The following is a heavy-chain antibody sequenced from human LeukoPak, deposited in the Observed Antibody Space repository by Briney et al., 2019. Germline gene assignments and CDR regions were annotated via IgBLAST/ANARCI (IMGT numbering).Heavy chain of an antibody. D-gene: IGHD3-3*01. V-gene: IGHV1-69*13. CDR3: ARRTPPTFWSGYYTGGYFDY. CDR2: IIPIFGTA. J-gene: IGHJ4*02. CDR1: GYTFTSYY. Sequence: ASVKVSCKASGYTFTSYYMHWVRQAPGQGLEWMGGIIPIFGTANYAQKFQGRVTITADESTSTAYMELSSLRSEDTAVYYCARRTPPTFWSGYYTGGYFDYWGQGTLVTVSS.